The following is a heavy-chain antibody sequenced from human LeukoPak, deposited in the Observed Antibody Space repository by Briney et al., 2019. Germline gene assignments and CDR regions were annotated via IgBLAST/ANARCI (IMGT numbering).Heavy chain of an antibody. Sequence: SVKVSCKASVGTFSSYTISWVRQAPGQGLEWMGRIIPILGIANYAQKFQGRVTITADKSTSTAYMELSSLRSEDTAVYYCARDIAAAGTGRAFDIWGQGTMVTVSS. CDR2: IIPILGIA. J-gene: IGHJ3*02. CDR3: ARDIAAAGTGRAFDI. V-gene: IGHV1-69*04. D-gene: IGHD6-13*01. CDR1: VGTFSSYT.